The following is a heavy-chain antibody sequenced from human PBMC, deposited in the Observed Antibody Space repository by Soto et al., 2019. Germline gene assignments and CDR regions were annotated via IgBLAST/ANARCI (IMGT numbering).Heavy chain of an antibody. CDR2: IYYSGST. CDR1: GGSISSSAYY. Sequence: SETLSLTCTVSGGSISSSAYYWGWIRQPPGRGLEWIGTIYYSGSTYYNPSLKSRVTISVDTSKNQFSLNLSSVVAADMAVYSRVRGTDPINWFDPWGQGTLVTVS. J-gene: IGHJ5*02. CDR3: VRGTDPINWFDP. V-gene: IGHV4-39*01.